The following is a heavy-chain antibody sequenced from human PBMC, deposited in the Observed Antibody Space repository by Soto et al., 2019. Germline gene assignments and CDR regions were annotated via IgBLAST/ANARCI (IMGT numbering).Heavy chain of an antibody. D-gene: IGHD2-15*01. CDR2: IYYSGST. J-gene: IGHJ4*02. CDR3: ARHPLSEYCSGGSCYPNLSSGFDY. V-gene: IGHV4-39*01. CDR1: GGSISSSSYY. Sequence: SETLSLTCTVSGGSISSSSYYWGWIRQPPGKGLEWIGSIYYSGSTYYNPSLKSRVTISVDTSKNQFSLKLSSVTAADTAVYYCARHPLSEYCSGGSCYPNLSSGFDYWGQGTLVTVSS.